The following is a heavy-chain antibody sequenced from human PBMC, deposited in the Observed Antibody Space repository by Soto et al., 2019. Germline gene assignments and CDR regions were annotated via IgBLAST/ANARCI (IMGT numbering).Heavy chain of an antibody. CDR2: INSDGSST. CDR1: GFTFSSYW. CDR3: ARVLSGYDSNYYYYGMDV. Sequence: GGSLRLSCAASGFTFSSYWKHWVRQAPGKGLVWVSRINSDGSSTSYADSVKGRFTISRDNAKNTLYLQMNSLRAEDTAVYYCARVLSGYDSNYYYYGMDVWGQGTTVTVSS. J-gene: IGHJ6*02. V-gene: IGHV3-74*01. D-gene: IGHD5-12*01.